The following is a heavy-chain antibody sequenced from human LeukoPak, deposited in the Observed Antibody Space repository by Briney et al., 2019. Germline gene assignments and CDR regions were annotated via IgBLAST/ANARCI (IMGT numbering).Heavy chain of an antibody. V-gene: IGHV4-59*01. CDR3: ARVASPIQFTTIFGVVIMGYFDL. J-gene: IGHJ2*01. Sequence: SETLSLTCTVSGGSISSYYWSWIRQPPGKGLEWIGYIYYSGTTNYNPSLKSRVTISVDTSKTQFSLKLSSVTAADTAVYYCARVASPIQFTTIFGVVIMGYFDLWGRGTLVTVSS. CDR1: GGSISSYY. D-gene: IGHD3-3*01. CDR2: IYYSGTT.